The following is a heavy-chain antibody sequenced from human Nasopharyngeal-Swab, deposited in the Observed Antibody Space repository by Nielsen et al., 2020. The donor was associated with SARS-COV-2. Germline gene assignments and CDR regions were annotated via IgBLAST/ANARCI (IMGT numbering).Heavy chain of an antibody. CDR3: ARAGGRYYDSGDYYYLASAFDI. J-gene: IGHJ3*02. CDR1: GFTFSSHA. D-gene: IGHD3-22*01. CDR2: ISYDGSNK. Sequence: GESLKISCAASGFTFSSHAMHWVRQAPGKGLEWVAVISYDGSNKYYADSVKGRFTISRDNSKNTLYLQMNSLRAEDTAVYYCARAGGRYYDSGDYYYLASAFDIWGQGTMVTVSS. V-gene: IGHV3-30-3*01.